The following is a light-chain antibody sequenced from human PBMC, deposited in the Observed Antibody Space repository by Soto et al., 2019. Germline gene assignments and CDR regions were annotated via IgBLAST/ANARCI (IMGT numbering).Light chain of an antibody. CDR2: GAS. Sequence: EIVMTQSPATLSVSPGERATLSCRASQSVSSNLACYQQKPGQAPRLLIYGASTRATGVPGRFSGSGSGTEFTLTISSLQSEDFAVYYCQQYNDWLWTFGQGTKVEI. CDR3: QQYNDWLWT. CDR1: QSVSSN. V-gene: IGKV3-15*01. J-gene: IGKJ1*01.